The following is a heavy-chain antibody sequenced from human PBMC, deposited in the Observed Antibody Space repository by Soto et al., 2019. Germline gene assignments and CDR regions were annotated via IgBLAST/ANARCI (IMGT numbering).Heavy chain of an antibody. CDR1: GGSISSGDYY. V-gene: IGHV4-30-4*01. D-gene: IGHD3-22*01. CDR3: ARGSYYYDSSGYYHY. Sequence: SETLSLTCTVSGGSISSGDYYWSWIRQPPGKGLEWIGYIYYSGSTYYNPSLKSRVTISVDTSKNQFSLKLSSLTDADTAVYYCARGSYYYDSSGYYHYWGKGTLVTVSS. J-gene: IGHJ4*02. CDR2: IYYSGST.